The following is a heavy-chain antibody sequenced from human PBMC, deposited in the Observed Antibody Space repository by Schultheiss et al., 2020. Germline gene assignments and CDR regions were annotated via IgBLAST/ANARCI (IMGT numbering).Heavy chain of an antibody. Sequence: ASVKVSCKASGYTFTSYYMHWVRQAPGQGLEWMGIINPSGGSTSYAQKFQGRVTMTRDTSTSTVYMELSSLRSEDTAVYYCALVADTAMVTGRFDPWGQGTRVTGYS. CDR1: GYTFTSYY. CDR3: ALVADTAMVTGRFDP. V-gene: IGHV1-46*01. CDR2: INPSGGST. D-gene: IGHD5-18*01. J-gene: IGHJ5*02.